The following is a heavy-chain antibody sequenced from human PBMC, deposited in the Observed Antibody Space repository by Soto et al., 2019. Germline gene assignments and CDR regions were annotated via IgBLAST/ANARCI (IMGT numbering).Heavy chain of an antibody. V-gene: IGHV4-59*01. CDR3: PRFNCYFDL. CDR1: GGSISSYY. Sequence: QVQLQESGPGLLKPSETLSLTCTVSGGSISSYYWSWIRQPPGKGLEWIGYIYYTGITNYNPSLKSRVTISVDTSKNQLSLQLRSVTAADTAVYYCPRFNCYFDLWGRGTLVTVSS. J-gene: IGHJ2*01. CDR2: IYYTGIT.